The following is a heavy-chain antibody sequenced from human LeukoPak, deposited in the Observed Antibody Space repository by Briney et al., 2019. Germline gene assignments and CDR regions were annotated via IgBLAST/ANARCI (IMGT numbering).Heavy chain of an antibody. Sequence: ASVKVSCKASGYTFTGYYMHWVRQAPGQGLEWVGRINPNSGGTNYAQKFQGRVTMTRDTSISTAYMELSRLRSDDTAVYYCAREDTRVRGVIITANGDFDYWGQGTLVTVSS. J-gene: IGHJ4*02. V-gene: IGHV1-2*06. CDR1: GYTFTGYY. D-gene: IGHD3-10*01. CDR3: AREDTRVRGVIITANGDFDY. CDR2: INPNSGGT.